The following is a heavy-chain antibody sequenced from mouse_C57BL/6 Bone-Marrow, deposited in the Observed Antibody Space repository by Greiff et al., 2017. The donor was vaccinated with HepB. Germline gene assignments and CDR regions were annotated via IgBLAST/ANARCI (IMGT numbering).Heavy chain of an antibody. CDR3: AKNFGYYGNYVFAY. D-gene: IGHD2-1*01. J-gene: IGHJ3*01. CDR1: GFSLTSYG. V-gene: IGHV2-5*01. Sequence: QVQLQQSGPGLVQPSQRLSITCTVSGFSLTSYGVHWVRQSPGKGLEWLGVIWRGGSTDYNAAFMSRLSITKDNSKSQVFFKMNSLQADDTAIYYCAKNFGYYGNYVFAYWGQGTLVTVSA. CDR2: IWRGGST.